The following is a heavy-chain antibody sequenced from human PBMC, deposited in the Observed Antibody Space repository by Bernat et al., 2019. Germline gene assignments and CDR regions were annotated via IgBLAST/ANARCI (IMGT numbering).Heavy chain of an antibody. CDR2: IYSGGST. Sequence: EVQLVESGGGLVQPGGSLRLSCAASGFTVSSNYMSWVRQAPGKGLEWVSVIYSGGSTYYADSVKGRFTISRHNSKNPLYLQMNSLRAEDTAVYYCARGQGGWLQNYYFDYWGQGTLVTVSS. CDR1: GFTVSSNY. J-gene: IGHJ4*02. D-gene: IGHD5-24*01. CDR3: ARGQGGWLQNYYFDY. V-gene: IGHV3-53*04.